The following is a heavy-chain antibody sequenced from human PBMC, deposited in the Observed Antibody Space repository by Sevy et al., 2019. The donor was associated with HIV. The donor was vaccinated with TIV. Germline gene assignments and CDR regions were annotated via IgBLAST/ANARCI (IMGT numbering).Heavy chain of an antibody. V-gene: IGHV3-53*01. D-gene: IGHD3-22*01. CDR2: IYSGGST. CDR1: GFTVSSNY. Sequence: GGSLRLSCAASGFTVSSNYMSWVRQAPGKGLEWVSVIYSGGSTYYADSVKGRFTISRDNSKNTLYLQMNSLRAEDTAVYYCARVGFDSSGYYNRGGYFDYWGQEPWSPSPQ. J-gene: IGHJ4*01. CDR3: ARVGFDSSGYYNRGGYFDY.